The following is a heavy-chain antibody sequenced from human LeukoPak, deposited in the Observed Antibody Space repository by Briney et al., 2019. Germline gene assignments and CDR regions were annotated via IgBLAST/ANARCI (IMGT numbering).Heavy chain of an antibody. V-gene: IGHV3-23*01. CDR3: AKVARASRTHDY. J-gene: IGHJ4*02. Sequence: GGSLRLSCAASGFTFSSYAMSWVRQALGKGLQWVSAISGSGGSTYYADSVKGRFTISRDNSKNTLCLQMNSLRAEDTAVYYCAKVARASRTHDYWGQGTLVTVSS. CDR2: ISGSGGST. CDR1: GFTFSSYA.